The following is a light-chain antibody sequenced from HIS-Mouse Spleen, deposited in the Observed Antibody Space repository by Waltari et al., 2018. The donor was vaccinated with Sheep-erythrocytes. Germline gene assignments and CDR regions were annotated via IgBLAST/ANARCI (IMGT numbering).Light chain of an antibody. CDR3: CSYAGSYNHV. V-gene: IGLV2-11*01. J-gene: IGLJ1*01. CDR1: SSDVGGYNY. Sequence: QSALTQPRSVSGSPGQSVTISCTGTSSDVGGYNYVSWYQQHPGKAPKLMIYDFGKRPSGVPDRFSGSKSGNTASLTISGLQAEDEADYCCCSYAGSYNHVFATGTKVTVL. CDR2: DFG.